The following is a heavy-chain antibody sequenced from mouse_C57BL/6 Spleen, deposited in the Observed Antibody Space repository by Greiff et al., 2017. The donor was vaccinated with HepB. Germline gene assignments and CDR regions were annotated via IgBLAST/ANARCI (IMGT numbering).Heavy chain of an antibody. Sequence: VQLQQPGAELVMPGASVKLSCKASGYTFTSYWMHWVKQRPGQGLEWIGEIDPSDSYTNYNQKFKGKSTLTVDKSSSTAYMQLSSLTSEDSAVYYCARPYDYDAWFAYWGQGTLVTVSA. CDR3: ARPYDYDAWFAY. J-gene: IGHJ3*01. CDR2: IDPSDSYT. D-gene: IGHD2-4*01. CDR1: GYTFTSYW. V-gene: IGHV1-69*01.